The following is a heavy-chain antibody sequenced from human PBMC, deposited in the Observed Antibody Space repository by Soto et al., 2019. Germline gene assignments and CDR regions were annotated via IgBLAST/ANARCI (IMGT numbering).Heavy chain of an antibody. CDR2: RNPYSGNT. Sequence: QVQLVQSGAEGKKPGASVKVSCKASGYTFTSYDITWVRQATGQGLEWMGCRNPYSGNTGYAQKFQGRLTMTRNTSISTAYMEPSSLRSEDTAVYYCPRGGHYDYIRKTYRSALDSWGQGTLVTVSS. CDR3: PRGGHYDYIRKTYRSALDS. V-gene: IGHV1-8*01. CDR1: GYTFTSYD. J-gene: IGHJ4*02. D-gene: IGHD3-16*01.